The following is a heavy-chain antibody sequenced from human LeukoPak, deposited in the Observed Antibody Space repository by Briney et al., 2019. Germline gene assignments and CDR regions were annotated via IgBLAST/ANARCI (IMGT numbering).Heavy chain of an antibody. J-gene: IGHJ4*02. Sequence: GGSLRLSCAASGFTFSSYSMNWVRQAPGKGLEWVSSMSSGSSYIYYADSVKGRFTISRDNAKNSLYLQMNSLRAEDTAVYYCARDPYTAMAPYYFDYWGQGTLVTVSS. D-gene: IGHD5-18*01. CDR2: MSSGSSYI. CDR3: ARDPYTAMAPYYFDY. V-gene: IGHV3-21*01. CDR1: GFTFSSYS.